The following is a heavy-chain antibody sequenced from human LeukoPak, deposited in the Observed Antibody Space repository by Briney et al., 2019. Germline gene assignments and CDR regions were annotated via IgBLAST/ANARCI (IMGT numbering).Heavy chain of an antibody. D-gene: IGHD6-19*01. CDR1: GFTFSSYW. J-gene: IGHJ4*02. Sequence: GGSLRLSCAASGFTFSSYWMHWVRQAPGKGLVWVSRINSDGSSTSYADSVKGRFTISRDNAKNTLYLQMNSLRAEDTAVYYCAKDRAVAATYYFDYWGQGTLVTVSS. CDR2: INSDGSST. CDR3: AKDRAVAATYYFDY. V-gene: IGHV3-74*01.